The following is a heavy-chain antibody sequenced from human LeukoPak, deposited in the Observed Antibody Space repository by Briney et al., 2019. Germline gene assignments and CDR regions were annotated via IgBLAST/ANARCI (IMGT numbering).Heavy chain of an antibody. V-gene: IGHV3-30*18. CDR1: GFTFSSYG. CDR3: AKEFIAAPYYFDY. Sequence: GGSLRLSCAASGFTFSSYGMHWVRQAPGKGLEWVAVISYDGSNKYYADSVKGRFTISRDNSKNTLYLQMNSLRAEDTAVYYCAKEFIAAPYYFDYWGQGTLVTVSS. J-gene: IGHJ4*02. CDR2: ISYDGSNK. D-gene: IGHD6-25*01.